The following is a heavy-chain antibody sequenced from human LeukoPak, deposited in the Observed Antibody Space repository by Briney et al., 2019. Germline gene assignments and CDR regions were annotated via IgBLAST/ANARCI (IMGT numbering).Heavy chain of an antibody. D-gene: IGHD3-16*01. CDR3: ARDPVYDFVLGD. CDR2: ISSSSSYI. V-gene: IGHV3-21*01. CDR1: GFTFSSYS. J-gene: IGHJ4*02. Sequence: AGGSLRLSCAASGFTFSSYSMNWVRQAPGKGLEWVSSISSSSSYIYYADSVKGRFTISRDNAKNSLFLQMNSLRAEDTAVYYCARDPVYDFVLGDWGQGTLVTVSS.